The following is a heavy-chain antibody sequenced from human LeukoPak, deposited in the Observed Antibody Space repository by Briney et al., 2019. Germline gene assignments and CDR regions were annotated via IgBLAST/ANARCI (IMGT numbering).Heavy chain of an antibody. J-gene: IGHJ4*02. CDR2: ISSNGGST. Sequence: GGSLRLSCSASGFTFTSYAMHWVRQAPGKGLEYVSAISSNGGSTYYADSVKGRFTISRDNSKNTLYLQMSSLRAEDTAVYYCVKGGYCSSTSCYDYWGQGTLVTVSS. CDR3: VKGGYCSSTSCYDY. V-gene: IGHV3-64D*06. D-gene: IGHD2-2*01. CDR1: GFTFTSYA.